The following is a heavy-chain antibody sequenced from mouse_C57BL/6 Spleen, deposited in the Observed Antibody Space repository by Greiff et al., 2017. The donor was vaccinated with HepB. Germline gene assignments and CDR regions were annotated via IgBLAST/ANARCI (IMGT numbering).Heavy chain of an antibody. CDR3: ARSLYKNYAMDY. D-gene: IGHD1-3*01. CDR2: IYPGSGST. CDR1: GYTFTSYW. J-gene: IGHJ4*01. Sequence: VKLMESGAELVKPGASVKMSCKASGYTFTSYWITWVKQRPGQGLEWIGDIYPGSGSTNYNEKFKSKATLTVDTSSSTAYMQLSSLTSEDSAVYYCARSLYKNYAMDYWGQGTSVTVSS. V-gene: IGHV1-55*01.